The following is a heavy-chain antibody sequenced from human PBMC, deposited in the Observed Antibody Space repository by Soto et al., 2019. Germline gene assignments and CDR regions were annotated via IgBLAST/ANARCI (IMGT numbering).Heavy chain of an antibody. J-gene: IGHJ4*02. D-gene: IGHD3-22*01. CDR1: GYTFTSYY. CDR3: ARGALSYYDSSGYAMADF. Sequence: ASVKVSCKASGYTFTSYYMHWVRQAPGQGLEWMGIINPSSGSLSYTQKFQGRVTMTRDTSTSTVHMELSSLRSEDTAMYYCARGALSYYDSSGYAMADFWGQGTLVTVSS. V-gene: IGHV1-46*01. CDR2: INPSSGSL.